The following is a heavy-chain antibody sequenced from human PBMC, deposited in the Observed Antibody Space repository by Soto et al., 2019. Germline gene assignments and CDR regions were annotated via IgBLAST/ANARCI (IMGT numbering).Heavy chain of an antibody. CDR3: AKDTRYADYVRWFDS. Sequence: EVHLLESGGGLVQPGGSLRLSCTASGFTFNNYPMTWVRQAPGRGLEGVSGITASGGRTYYADSVKGRFTISRDNSKSTLYLQMNSLRADDTAVYYCAKDTRYADYVRWFDSWGQGTLVTVSS. V-gene: IGHV3-23*01. CDR1: GFTFNNYP. CDR2: ITASGGRT. D-gene: IGHD4-17*01. J-gene: IGHJ5*01.